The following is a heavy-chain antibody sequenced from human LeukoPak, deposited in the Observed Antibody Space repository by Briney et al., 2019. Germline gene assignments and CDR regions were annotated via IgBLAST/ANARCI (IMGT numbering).Heavy chain of an antibody. D-gene: IGHD3-10*01. CDR1: GGAFRGFY. CDR3: ARRVGRWFGERAYYYNYMDV. Sequence: SETLSLTCAVYGGAFRGFYWTWVRQPPGEGLGWIGGINHRRSTKYSPSLKSRVTISVDTSKNQFSLRLSSVTAADTAVYYCARRVGRWFGERAYYYNYMDVWGKGTTVTISS. V-gene: IGHV4-34*01. J-gene: IGHJ6*03. CDR2: INHRRST.